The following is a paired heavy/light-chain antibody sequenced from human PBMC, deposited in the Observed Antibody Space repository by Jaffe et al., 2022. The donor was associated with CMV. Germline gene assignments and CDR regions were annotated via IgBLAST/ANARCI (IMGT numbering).Heavy chain of an antibody. V-gene: IGHV1-18*04. CDR1: GYTFTSYG. J-gene: IGHJ5*02. Sequence: QVQLVQSGAEVKKPGASVKVSCKASGYTFTSYGISWVRQAPGQGLEWMGWISAYNGNTNYAQKLQGRVTMTTDTSTSTAYMELRSLRSDDTAVYYCARVVRYFDWSNETNWFDPWGQGTLVTVSS. D-gene: IGHD3-9*01. CDR3: ARVVRYFDWSNETNWFDP. CDR2: ISAYNGNT.
Light chain of an antibody. CDR2: YDS. V-gene: IGLV3-21*04. CDR3: QVWDSSSDWV. CDR1: NIGSKS. Sequence: SYVLTQPPSVSVAPGKTARITCGGNNIGSKSVHWYQQKPGQAPVLVIYYDSDRPSGIPERFSGSNSGNTATLTISRVEAGDEADYYCQVWDSSSDWVFGGGTKLTVL. J-gene: IGLJ3*02.